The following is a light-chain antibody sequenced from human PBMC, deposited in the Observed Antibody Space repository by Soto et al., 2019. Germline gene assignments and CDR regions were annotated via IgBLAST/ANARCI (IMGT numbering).Light chain of an antibody. CDR3: ETWDSSLSAGV. J-gene: IGLJ3*02. V-gene: IGLV1-51*02. CDR2: ENN. CDR1: SSNIGNNY. Sequence: QSVLTQPPSVSAAPGQKVTISCSGSSSNIGNNYVSWYQQLPGTAPKLLIYENNNRPSAIPDRFSGSKSGTSATLGITGLQTGDEADYYCETWDSSLSAGVFGGGTKVTVL.